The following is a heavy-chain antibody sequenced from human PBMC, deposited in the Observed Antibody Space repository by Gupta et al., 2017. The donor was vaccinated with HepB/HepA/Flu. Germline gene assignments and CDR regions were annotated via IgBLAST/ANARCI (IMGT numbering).Heavy chain of an antibody. J-gene: IGHJ3*02. D-gene: IGHD3-10*01. CDR2: ISSSSSYI. CDR3: ARGQGRGRAQAAFDI. V-gene: IGHV3-21*01. Sequence: EVQLVESGGGLVKLGGSLRLSCAASGFTFSSYSMNWVRRAPGKGLEWVTSISSSSSYIYYADSVKVRFTIARYNAKNSLYLQMNSLRAEDTAVYYCARGQGRGRAQAAFDIWGQGTMVTVAS. CDR1: GFTFSSYS.